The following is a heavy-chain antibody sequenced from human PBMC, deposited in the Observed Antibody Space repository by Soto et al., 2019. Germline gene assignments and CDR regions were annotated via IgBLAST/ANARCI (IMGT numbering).Heavy chain of an antibody. CDR1: GGSISSYY. Sequence: SETLSLTCTVSGGSISSYYWSWIRQPPGKGLEWIGYIYYSGSTNYNPSLKSRVTIYVDTYMNQFSLKLSSVTAADTAVYYCAGVPRYCSGGSCHILRFDPWGQGTLVTVSS. D-gene: IGHD2-15*01. V-gene: IGHV4-59*01. CDR3: AGVPRYCSGGSCHILRFDP. J-gene: IGHJ5*02. CDR2: IYYSGST.